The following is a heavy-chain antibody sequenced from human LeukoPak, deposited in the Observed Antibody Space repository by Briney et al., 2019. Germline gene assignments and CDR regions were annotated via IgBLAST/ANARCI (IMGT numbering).Heavy chain of an antibody. V-gene: IGHV3-30*15. CDR1: GFTLSEYG. CDR3: ARDRINMMVLVHDSGLDL. Sequence: PGRSLRLSCAASGFTLSEYGIHWVRQAPGKGLEWVAVLSYDGRDRYYADSVNGRFTISRDISSDTVSLQMSSLRVEDTAVYFCARDRINMMVLVHDSGLDLWGQGTLVTVSS. CDR2: LSYDGRDR. D-gene: IGHD3-22*01. J-gene: IGHJ5*02.